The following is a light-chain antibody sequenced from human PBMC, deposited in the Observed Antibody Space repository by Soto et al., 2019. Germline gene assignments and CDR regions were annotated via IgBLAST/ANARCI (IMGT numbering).Light chain of an antibody. V-gene: IGKV3-20*01. J-gene: IGKJ3*01. Sequence: EIVLTQSPGTLSLSPGERATLSCRASQSVSSSYLAWYQQKPGQAPRLLIYGASSRATGNPDRFSGSGSGTDLTLTVCILAPPAFVVYYCHQYGRSPLFTFGPENQVDIK. CDR3: HQYGRSPLFT. CDR1: QSVSSSY. CDR2: GAS.